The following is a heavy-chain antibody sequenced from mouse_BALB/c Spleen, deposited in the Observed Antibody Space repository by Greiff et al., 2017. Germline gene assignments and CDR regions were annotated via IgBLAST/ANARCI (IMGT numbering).Heavy chain of an antibody. CDR2: ISNGGGST. Sequence: EVQLVESGGGLVQPGGSLKLSCAASGFTFSSYTMSWVRQTPEKRLEWVAYISNGGGSTYYPDTVKGRFTISRDNAKNTLYLQMSSLKSEDTAMYYCARHRYDWYFDVWGAGTTVTVSS. CDR3: ARHRYDWYFDV. CDR1: GFTFSSYT. D-gene: IGHD2-14*01. V-gene: IGHV5-12-2*01. J-gene: IGHJ1*01.